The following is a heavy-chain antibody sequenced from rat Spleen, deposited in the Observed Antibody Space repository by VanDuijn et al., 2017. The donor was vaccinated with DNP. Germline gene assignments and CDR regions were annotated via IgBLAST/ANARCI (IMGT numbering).Heavy chain of an antibody. Sequence: EVQLVESGGGLVQPGRSMKLSCAALGFTFSNYYMAWVRQAPTKGLEWVASISTGGGNTYYRDSGKGRFTISRKNAKTSLHLQMDSLRSENTATYYGTRHRTISPYYYDMDAWGQGASVTVSS. CDR3: TRHRTISPYYYDMDA. V-gene: IGHV5-25*01. J-gene: IGHJ4*01. CDR1: GFTFSNYY. D-gene: IGHD3-8*01. CDR2: ISTGGGNT.